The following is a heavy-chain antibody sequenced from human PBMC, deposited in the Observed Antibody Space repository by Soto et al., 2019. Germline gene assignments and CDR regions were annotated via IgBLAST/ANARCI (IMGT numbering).Heavy chain of an antibody. V-gene: IGHV3-21*01. J-gene: IGHJ4*02. D-gene: IGHD1-26*01. CDR2: ISSSSSYI. Sequence: GGSLRLSCAASGFTFSSYSMNWVRQAPGKGLEWVSSISSSSSYIYYADSVKGRFTISRDNAKNSLYLQMNSLRAEDTAVYYCARDVQVFYSGSYYFDYWGQGTLVTVSS. CDR3: ARDVQVFYSGSYYFDY. CDR1: GFTFSSYS.